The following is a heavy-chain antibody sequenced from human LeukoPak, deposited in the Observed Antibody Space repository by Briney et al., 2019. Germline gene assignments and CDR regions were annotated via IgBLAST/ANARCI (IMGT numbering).Heavy chain of an antibody. CDR2: INHDGRHT. J-gene: IGHJ4*02. CDR3: AKYLSRAFDC. V-gene: IGHV3-7*01. Sequence: GGSLRLSCVASGFDFNNNWMAWVRQAPGKGPELVAHINHDGRHTGYVDSVKGRFTISRDNAKSSLYLQLNSLRAEDTAMYYCAKYLSRAFDCWGQGSLITVSS. CDR1: GFDFNNNW. D-gene: IGHD2/OR15-2a*01.